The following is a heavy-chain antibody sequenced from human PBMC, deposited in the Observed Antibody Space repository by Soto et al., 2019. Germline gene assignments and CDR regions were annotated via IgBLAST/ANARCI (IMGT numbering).Heavy chain of an antibody. Sequence: EEQLLESGGGLIQPGGSLRLSCAASGFAFYNYAMAWVRQAPGKGLEWVSGISDSGISIYYTDSVKGRFTISRDNSKKTLFLQMDSLRGEDTALYYCAKDARRTGLLGQWVGWCQGTLVTVSS. CDR3: AKDARRTGLLGQWVG. J-gene: IGHJ4*02. D-gene: IGHD1-26*01. CDR1: GFAFYNYA. CDR2: ISDSGISI. V-gene: IGHV3-23*01.